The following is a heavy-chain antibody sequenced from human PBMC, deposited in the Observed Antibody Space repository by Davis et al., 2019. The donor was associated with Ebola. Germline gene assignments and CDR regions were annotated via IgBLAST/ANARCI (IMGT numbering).Heavy chain of an antibody. D-gene: IGHD3-22*01. CDR3: ARATFYYDSSGYGLGGFDY. J-gene: IGHJ4*02. Sequence: MPSETLSLTCSVSGGSISSSYWSWIRQPPGKGLEWIGYISYSGNTNYNPSLKSRVTISIDTSKNQFSLKLSSVTAADTAVYYCARATFYYDSSGYGLGGFDYWGQGSLVTVSS. CDR2: ISYSGNT. V-gene: IGHV4-59*01. CDR1: GGSISSSY.